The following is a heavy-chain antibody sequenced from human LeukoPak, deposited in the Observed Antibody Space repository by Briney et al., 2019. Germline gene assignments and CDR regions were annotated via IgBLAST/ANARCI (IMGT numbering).Heavy chain of an antibody. D-gene: IGHD5-12*01. CDR2: SYYTGST. Sequence: SETLSLTCTVSGGSVSTYHWGWIRQPPGKGLEWIGYSYYTGSTNYNPSLTGRVTISVDMSKNQSSLKLISVTAADTAVYHCARVRGGYDAIDHWGQGTLVTVSS. CDR1: GGSVSTYH. V-gene: IGHV4-59*02. CDR3: ARVRGGYDAIDH. J-gene: IGHJ4*02.